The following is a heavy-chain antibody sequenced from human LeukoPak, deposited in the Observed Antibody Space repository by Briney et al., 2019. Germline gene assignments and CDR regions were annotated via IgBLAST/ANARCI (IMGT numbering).Heavy chain of an antibody. CDR3: ARRSIVGATLFDY. V-gene: IGHV3-33*01. J-gene: IGHJ4*02. CDR1: GFTFSSYG. Sequence: PGRSLRLSWAASGFTFSSYGMHWVRQAPGKWLEWVAVIWDDGSNKYYADCVKGRFTISRENSKNPLYLQTNSLRAEDKAVYYCARRSIVGATLFDYWGQGTLVTVSS. D-gene: IGHD1-26*01. CDR2: IWDDGSNK.